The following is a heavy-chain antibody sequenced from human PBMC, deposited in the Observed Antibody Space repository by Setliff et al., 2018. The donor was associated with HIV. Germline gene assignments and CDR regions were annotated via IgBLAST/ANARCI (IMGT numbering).Heavy chain of an antibody. V-gene: IGHV3-74*01. CDR3: AKHEYYGLMTGYYLDY. Sequence: GGSLRLSCAVSGLTFSRNWFHWVRQAPGKGLEWVSRINGDGTTTNYADSVKGRFSISRDNAKNTLYLHMNSLRAEDTALYYCAKHEYYGLMTGYYLDYWGQGTQVTVSS. J-gene: IGHJ4*02. D-gene: IGHD3-9*01. CDR2: INGDGTTT. CDR1: GLTFSRNW.